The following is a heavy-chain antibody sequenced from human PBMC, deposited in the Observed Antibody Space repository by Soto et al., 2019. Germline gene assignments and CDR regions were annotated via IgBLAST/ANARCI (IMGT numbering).Heavy chain of an antibody. V-gene: IGHV3-23*01. CDR2: ISDSGGNT. CDR3: ARGRGINYIGSRVWDC. CDR1: GFTFSSYA. Sequence: GSLRLSCAASGFTFSSYAMSWVRQAPGKGLEWVSGISDSGGNTDYADSVKGRFTISRDNSKNMLYLQMNSLRGEDTAVYYCARGRGINYIGSRVWDCWGQGTLVTVSS. J-gene: IGHJ4*02. D-gene: IGHD1-7*01.